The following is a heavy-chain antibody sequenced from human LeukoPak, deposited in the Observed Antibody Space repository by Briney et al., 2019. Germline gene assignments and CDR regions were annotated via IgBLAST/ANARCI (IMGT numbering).Heavy chain of an antibody. CDR1: GGTFSSYA. CDR2: IIPILGVA. V-gene: IGHV1-69*04. J-gene: IGHJ4*02. Sequence: SVKVSCKASGGTFSSYAISWVRQGPGQGLEWMGRIIPILGVANYAQKFQGRVTITADKSTSTGYMGLCSLRSEDTALYNCARGAKNPIRYFDWFTSLYYFDYWGQGTLVTVSS. D-gene: IGHD3-9*01. CDR3: ARGAKNPIRYFDWFTSLYYFDY.